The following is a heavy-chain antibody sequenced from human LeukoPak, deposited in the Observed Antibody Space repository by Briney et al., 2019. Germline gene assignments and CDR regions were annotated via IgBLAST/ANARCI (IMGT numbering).Heavy chain of an antibody. D-gene: IGHD1-26*01. CDR1: GYSISSCYY. J-gene: IGHJ5*02. V-gene: IGHV4-38-2*01. CDR3: ARAREVGAYYNWFDP. Sequence: SETLSLTCAVPGYSISSCYYWGWIRQPPGKGLEWIGSIYHSGSTYYNPSLKSRVTISVDTSKNQFSLKLSSVTAADTAVYYCARAREVGAYYNWFDPWGQGTLVTVSS. CDR2: IYHSGST.